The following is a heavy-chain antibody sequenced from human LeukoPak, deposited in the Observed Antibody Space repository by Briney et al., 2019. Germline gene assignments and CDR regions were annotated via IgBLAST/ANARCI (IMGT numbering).Heavy chain of an antibody. J-gene: IGHJ3*01. D-gene: IGHD2-21*01. CDR2: IIWNSNTI. CDR1: GFTFCDYA. CDR3: AKDKVVKRGLWDAFES. V-gene: IGHV3-9*01. Sequence: GGSLRLSCAASGFTFCDYAMHWVRHVPGKGPEGVAGIIWNSNTIVYADSVKGRFTISRDNAKSSLYLQMNNLRLEDTALYHCAKDKVVKRGLWDAFESWGQGTMVTVSS.